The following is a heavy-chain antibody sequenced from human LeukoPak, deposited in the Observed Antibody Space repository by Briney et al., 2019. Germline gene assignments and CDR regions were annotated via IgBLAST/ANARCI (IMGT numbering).Heavy chain of an antibody. CDR2: ISWNSGSI. CDR3: AKVHYYGSGIFDY. J-gene: IGHJ4*02. D-gene: IGHD3-10*01. V-gene: IGHV3-9*01. Sequence: GGSLRLSCAASGFTFDDYAMHWVRQAPGKGLEWVSGISWNSGSIGYADSVKGRFTISRDNAKNSLYLQMNCLRAEDTALYYCAKVHYYGSGIFDYWGQGTLVTVSS. CDR1: GFTFDDYA.